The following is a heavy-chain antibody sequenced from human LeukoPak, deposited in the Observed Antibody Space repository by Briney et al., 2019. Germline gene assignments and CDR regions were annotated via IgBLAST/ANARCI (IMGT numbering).Heavy chain of an antibody. D-gene: IGHD6-6*01. V-gene: IGHV4-34*01. Sequence: SETLSLTCAVFGGSFSGYYWTWIRQSPGKGLEWIGEISHRGGINYNPSLKSRVTMSVEPSKNQFSVRLSSMTAADTAVYYCARGPDITARPLDYWGQGTLVTVSS. CDR1: GGSFSGYY. CDR3: ARGPDITARPLDY. J-gene: IGHJ4*02. CDR2: ISHRGGI.